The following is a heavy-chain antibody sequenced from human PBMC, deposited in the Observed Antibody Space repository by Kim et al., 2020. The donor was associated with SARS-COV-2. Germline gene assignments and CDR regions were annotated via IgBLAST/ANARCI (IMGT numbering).Heavy chain of an antibody. Sequence: QSFHGQVTISADKSISTAYLQWSSLKASDTAMYYCARRFRGDYGVYYFDYWGQGTLVTVSS. CDR3: ARRFRGDYGVYYFDY. J-gene: IGHJ4*02. V-gene: IGHV5-51*01. D-gene: IGHD4-17*01.